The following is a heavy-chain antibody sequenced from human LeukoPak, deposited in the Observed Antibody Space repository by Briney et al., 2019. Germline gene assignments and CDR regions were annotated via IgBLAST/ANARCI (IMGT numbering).Heavy chain of an antibody. CDR2: IKQDGSEK. CDR1: GFTFSSYG. CDR3: ARDSTHVQFDY. V-gene: IGHV3-7*01. Sequence: PGGTLRLSCAASGFTFSSYGMSWVRQAPGKGLEWVANIKQDGSEKYYVDSVKGRFTISRDNAKNSLYLQMNSLRAEDTAVYYCARDSTHVQFDYWGQGTLVTVSS. J-gene: IGHJ4*02. D-gene: IGHD1-1*01.